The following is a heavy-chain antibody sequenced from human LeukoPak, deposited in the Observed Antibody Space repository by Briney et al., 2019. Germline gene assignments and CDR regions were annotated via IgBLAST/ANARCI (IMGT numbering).Heavy chain of an antibody. CDR2: ISGRDDST. CDR1: GFTFSSYA. D-gene: IGHD2-15*01. CDR3: AKYHNCSGGGCYGYLDY. V-gene: IGHV3-23*01. Sequence: GGSLRLSCAASGFTFSSYAVTWVRQAPGKGLEWVSTISGRDDSTYYADSVKGRFTISRDNSKNTLYLQMNSLRAEDTAVYYCAKYHNCSGGGCYGYLDYWGQGTLVSVSS. J-gene: IGHJ4*02.